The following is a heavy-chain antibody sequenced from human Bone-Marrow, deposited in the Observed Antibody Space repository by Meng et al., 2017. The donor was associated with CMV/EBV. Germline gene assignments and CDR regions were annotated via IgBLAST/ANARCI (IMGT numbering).Heavy chain of an antibody. J-gene: IGHJ4*02. D-gene: IGHD3-10*01. CDR2: IYIGSSII. CDR1: VFTFSSYA. Sequence: GGSLRLSCAASVFTFSSYAMSWVRQAPGKGLEWVAAIYIGSSIIIYGDSVKGRFTISRDDSKNTLYLQMSSLTAEDTAVYYCAKSYFGSGNYYNCPGYFDYWGQGTLVPVSS. CDR3: AKSYFGSGNYYNCPGYFDY. V-gene: IGHV3-23*03.